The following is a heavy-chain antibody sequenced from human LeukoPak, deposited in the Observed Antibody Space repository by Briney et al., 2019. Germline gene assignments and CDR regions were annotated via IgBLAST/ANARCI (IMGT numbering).Heavy chain of an antibody. D-gene: IGHD3-3*01. CDR1: GFTFSIYA. CDR3: AKVRNRFLEWLMFDY. CDR2: ISGSGGST. V-gene: IGHV3-23*01. Sequence: PGGSLRLSCAASGFTFSIYAMSWVRQAPGKGLEWVSAISGSGGSTYYADSVKGRFTISRDNSKNTLYLQMNSLRAEDTAVYYCAKVRNRFLEWLMFDYWGQGTLVTVSS. J-gene: IGHJ4*02.